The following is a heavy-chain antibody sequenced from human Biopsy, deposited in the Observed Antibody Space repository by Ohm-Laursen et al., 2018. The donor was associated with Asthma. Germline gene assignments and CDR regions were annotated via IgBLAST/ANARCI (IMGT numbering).Heavy chain of an antibody. D-gene: IGHD6-19*01. CDR3: SRCQVGYSSGWSLLLKKIYYSGMDV. V-gene: IGHV1-69*01. Sequence: SSVKISCKAPGGTFSNFAISWVRQAPGQGLEWLGGIMTVLGTTNYAQKFQGRVTITADESTSTAYMEVTSLRSEDTAIYYCSRCQVGYSSGWSLLLKKIYYSGMDVWGQGTAVTVSS. CDR2: IMTVLGTT. J-gene: IGHJ6*02. CDR1: GGTFSNFA.